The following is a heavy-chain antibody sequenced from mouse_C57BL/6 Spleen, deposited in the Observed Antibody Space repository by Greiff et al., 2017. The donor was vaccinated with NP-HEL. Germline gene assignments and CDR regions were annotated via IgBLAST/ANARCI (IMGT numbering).Heavy chain of an antibody. Sequence: QVQLKESGAELVMPGASVKLSCKASGYTFTSYWMHWVKQRPGQGLEWIGEIDPSDSYTNYNQKFKGKSTLTVDKSSSTAYMQLSSLTSEDSAVYYCAVVARYFDYWGQGTTLTVSS. CDR2: IDPSDSYT. D-gene: IGHD1-1*01. CDR3: AVVARYFDY. CDR1: GYTFTSYW. J-gene: IGHJ2*01. V-gene: IGHV1-69*01.